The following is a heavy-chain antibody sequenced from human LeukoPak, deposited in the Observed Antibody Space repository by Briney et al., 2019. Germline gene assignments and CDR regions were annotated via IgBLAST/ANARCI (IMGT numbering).Heavy chain of an antibody. CDR2: IIPILGIA. Sequence: ASVKVFCKASGGTFSSYAISWVRQAPGQGLEWMGRIIPILGIANYAQKFQGRVTITADKSTSTAYMELSSLRSEDTAVYYCARGYNWNDRGYFFDYWGQGTLVTVSS. CDR3: ARGYNWNDRGYFFDY. J-gene: IGHJ4*02. D-gene: IGHD1-1*01. CDR1: GGTFSSYA. V-gene: IGHV1-69*04.